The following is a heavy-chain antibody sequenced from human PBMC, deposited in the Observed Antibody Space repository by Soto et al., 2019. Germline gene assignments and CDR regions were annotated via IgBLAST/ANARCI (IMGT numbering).Heavy chain of an antibody. CDR3: ARAKIAVAYYYYGMDV. D-gene: IGHD6-19*01. Sequence: SETLSLTSAVYGGSFSGYYWSWIRQPPGKGLEWIGEINHSGSTNYNPSLKSRVTISVDTSKNQFSLKLSSVTAADTAVYYCARAKIAVAYYYYGMDVWGQGTTVS. J-gene: IGHJ6*02. V-gene: IGHV4-34*01. CDR1: GGSFSGYY. CDR2: INHSGST.